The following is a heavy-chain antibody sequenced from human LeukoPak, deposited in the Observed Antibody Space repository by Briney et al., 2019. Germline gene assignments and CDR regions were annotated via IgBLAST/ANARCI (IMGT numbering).Heavy chain of an antibody. CDR3: ARVAGSHYWYFDL. CDR1: GYIFTNYG. D-gene: IGHD1-1*01. Sequence: GASVKVPCTASGYIFTNYGISWVRQAPGQGVEWMGWIRVYNGNTEYAQKLQGRVTMPTDTSTNTSYMELRFLRSDATAVYYCARVAGSHYWYFDLWGRGTLVTVSS. J-gene: IGHJ2*01. CDR2: IRVYNGNT. V-gene: IGHV1-18*01.